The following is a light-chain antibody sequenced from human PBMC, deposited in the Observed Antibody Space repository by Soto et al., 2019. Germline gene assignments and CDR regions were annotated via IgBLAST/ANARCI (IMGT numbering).Light chain of an antibody. CDR3: QQYGSSSGT. V-gene: IGKV3-20*01. CDR2: GAS. Sequence: ESVLTQSPGTLSLTPGERATLSCRASQIISNNYLAWYQQKPGQAPRLLIYGASSRATGIPDRFSGSGSGTDFTLTTSRLEPADFAVYYCQQYGSSSGTFGQGTKVAIK. J-gene: IGKJ1*01. CDR1: QIISNNY.